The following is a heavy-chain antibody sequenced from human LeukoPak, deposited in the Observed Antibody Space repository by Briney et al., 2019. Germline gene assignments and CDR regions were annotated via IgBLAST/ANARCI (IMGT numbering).Heavy chain of an antibody. D-gene: IGHD3-16*01. CDR3: ARDYGGSPAYY. V-gene: IGHV1-2*02. CDR1: GYTFTGYY. CDR2: INPNSGGT. Sequence: ASVKVSCKASGYTFTGYYMRWVRQAPGQGLEWMGWINPNSGGTNYAQKFQGRVTMTRDTSISTAYMELSRLRSDDTAAYYCARDYGGSPAYYWGQGTLVTVSS. J-gene: IGHJ4*02.